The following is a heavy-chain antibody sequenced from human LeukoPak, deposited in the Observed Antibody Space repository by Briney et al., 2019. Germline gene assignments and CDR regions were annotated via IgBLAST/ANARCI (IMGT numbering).Heavy chain of an antibody. CDR2: ISGSGGST. V-gene: IGHV3-23*01. CDR3: AKDQWYYVSSPLGY. D-gene: IGHD3-22*01. J-gene: IGHJ4*02. CDR1: GFTFSSYA. Sequence: GGSLRLSCAASGFTFSSYAMSWVRQAPGKGLEWVSAISGSGGSTYYADSVKGRFTISRDNSKNTLYLQMNSLRAEDTAVYYCAKDQWYYVSSPLGYWGQGTLVTVSS.